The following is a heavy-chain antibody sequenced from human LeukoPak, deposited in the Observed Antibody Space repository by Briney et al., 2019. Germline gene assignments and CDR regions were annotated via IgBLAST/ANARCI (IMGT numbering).Heavy chain of an antibody. J-gene: IGHJ4*02. V-gene: IGHV4-39*01. CDR1: GGSISSSSYY. D-gene: IGHD4/OR15-4a*01. CDR3: ARVFYGPNYFDY. CDR2: IYYSGST. Sequence: SETLSLTCTVSGGSISSSSYYWGWIRQPPGKGLEWIGTIYYSGSTYYNPSLKSRVTISVDTSKSQFSLKLSSVTAADTAVYYCARVFYGPNYFDYWGQGTLVTVSS.